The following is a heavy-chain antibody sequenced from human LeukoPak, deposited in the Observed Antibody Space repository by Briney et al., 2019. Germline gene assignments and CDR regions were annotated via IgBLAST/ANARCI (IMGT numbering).Heavy chain of an antibody. Sequence: SETLSLTCTVSGGSISSYYWSWIRQPSGKGLEWIGYIYTSGSTNYNPSLKSRVTISVDTSKNQFSLKLSSVTAADTAVYYCARRVYYCSGSYWADYYYYMDVWGKGTTVTVSS. V-gene: IGHV4-4*09. J-gene: IGHJ6*03. CDR2: IYTSGST. CDR1: GGSISSYY. CDR3: ARRVYYCSGSYWADYYYYMDV. D-gene: IGHD3-10*01.